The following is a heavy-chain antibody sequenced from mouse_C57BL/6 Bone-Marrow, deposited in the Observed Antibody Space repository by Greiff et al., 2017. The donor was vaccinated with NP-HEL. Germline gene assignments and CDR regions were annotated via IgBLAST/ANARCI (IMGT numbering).Heavy chain of an antibody. J-gene: IGHJ4*01. CDR3: AKDDKDD. CDR2: ISGGSSTI. CDR1: GFTFSDYG. V-gene: IGHV5-17*01. Sequence: EVQVVESGGGLVKPGGSLKLSCAASGFTFSDYGMHWVRQAPEKGLEWVAYISGGSSTIYYADTVKGRFTISRDNAKNTLFLQMNSLRSEDTAMYYCAKDDKDDWGQGTSVTVAS.